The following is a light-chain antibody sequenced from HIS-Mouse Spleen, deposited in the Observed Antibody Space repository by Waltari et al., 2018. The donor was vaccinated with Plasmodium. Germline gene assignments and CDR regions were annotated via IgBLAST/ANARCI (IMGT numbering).Light chain of an antibody. Sequence: QSALTQPASVSGSPRQSLTISCTGTSSDVGSYNLVSWYQQHPGKAPKLMIYEGSKRPSGVSNRFSGSKSGNTASLTISGLQAEDEADYYCCSYAGSSTYVFGTGTKVTVL. V-gene: IGLV2-23*01. CDR2: EGS. CDR3: CSYAGSSTYV. J-gene: IGLJ1*01. CDR1: SSDVGSYNL.